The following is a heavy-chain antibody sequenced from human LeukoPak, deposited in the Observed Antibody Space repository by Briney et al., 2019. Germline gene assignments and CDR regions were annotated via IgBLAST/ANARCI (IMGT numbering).Heavy chain of an antibody. Sequence: GGSLRLSCAASGFTFSRYAVHWVRQAPGKGLEWVAVISYDGSNKYYADSVKGRFTISRDNSKNTLYLQMNSLRAEDTAVYYCAREHYYDSSGYPHFDYWGQGTLVTVSS. CDR3: AREHYYDSSGYPHFDY. CDR2: ISYDGSNK. J-gene: IGHJ4*02. V-gene: IGHV3-30*04. CDR1: GFTFSRYA. D-gene: IGHD3-22*01.